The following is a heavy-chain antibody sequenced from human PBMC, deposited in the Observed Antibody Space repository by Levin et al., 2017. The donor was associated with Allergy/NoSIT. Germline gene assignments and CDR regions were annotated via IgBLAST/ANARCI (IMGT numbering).Heavy chain of an antibody. D-gene: IGHD3-16*01. CDR3: AQGGLVSNGGIDF. CDR2: IGPGGDT. V-gene: IGHV3-23*01. Sequence: GGSLRLSCAASGFTVTTSAMTWVRQASGKGLEWVSSIGPGGDTYYTDSVKGRVTISRDNSKNTVYLQLNSLRAEDTATYYCAQGGLVSNGGIDFWGQGTLVTVSS. CDR1: GFTVTTSA. J-gene: IGHJ4*02.